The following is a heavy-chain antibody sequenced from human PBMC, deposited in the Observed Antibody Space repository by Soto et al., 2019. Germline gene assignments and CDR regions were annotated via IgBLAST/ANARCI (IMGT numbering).Heavy chain of an antibody. CDR2: IYYSGST. CDR3: ASLLTTTYYYYGMDV. V-gene: IGHV4-39*01. D-gene: IGHD4-4*01. Sequence: SETLSLTCTVSGGSISSSSYYWGWIRQPPGKGLEWIGSIYYSGSTYYNPSLKSRVTISVDTSKNQFSLKLSSVTAADTAVYYCASLLTTTYYYYGMDVWGQGTTVTVSS. CDR1: GGSISSSSYY. J-gene: IGHJ6*02.